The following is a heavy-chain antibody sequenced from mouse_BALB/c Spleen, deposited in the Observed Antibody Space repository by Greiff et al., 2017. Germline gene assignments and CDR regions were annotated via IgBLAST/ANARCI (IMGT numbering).Heavy chain of an antibody. CDR3: TRNGNSWFAY. CDR1: GFTFSNYW. Sequence: DVKLQESGGGLVQPGGSMKLSCVASGFTFSNYWMNWVRQSPEKGLEWVAEIRLKSNNYATHYAESVKGRFTISRDDSKSSVYLQMNNLRAEDTGIYYCTRNGNSWFAYWGQGTLVTVSA. D-gene: IGHD2-1*01. J-gene: IGHJ3*01. V-gene: IGHV6-6*02. CDR2: IRLKSNNYAT.